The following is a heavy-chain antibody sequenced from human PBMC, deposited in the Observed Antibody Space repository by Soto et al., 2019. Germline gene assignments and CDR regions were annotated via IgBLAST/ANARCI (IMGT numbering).Heavy chain of an antibody. V-gene: IGHV1-18*01. CDR3: ARRLGSYYYGMDV. CDR2: ISTYTGNT. CDR1: GYTFTSYG. Sequence: ASVKVSCKASGYTFTSYGITWVRQAPGQGLEWMGWISTYTGNTNYAQKLQGRVTMTTDTSTNTAYMELGSLRSDDTAMYYCARRLGSYYYGMDVWGQGTTVTVSS. D-gene: IGHD3-16*01. J-gene: IGHJ6*02.